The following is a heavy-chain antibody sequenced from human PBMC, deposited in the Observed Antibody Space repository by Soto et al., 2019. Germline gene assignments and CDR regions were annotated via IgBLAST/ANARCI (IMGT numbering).Heavy chain of an antibody. CDR3: AKRSSSSTFDY. D-gene: IGHD6-6*01. Sequence: GGSLRLSCAASGFTFSSYAMSLVRQAPGKGLEWVSVISGSDDSTYYADSVKGRFTISRDNSKNTLYLQMNSLRAEDTAVYYCAKRSSSSTFDYWGQGTLVTVSS. V-gene: IGHV3-23*01. CDR2: ISGSDDST. J-gene: IGHJ4*02. CDR1: GFTFSSYA.